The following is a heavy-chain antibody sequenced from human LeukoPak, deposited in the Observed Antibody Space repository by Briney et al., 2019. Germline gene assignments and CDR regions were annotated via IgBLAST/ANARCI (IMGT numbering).Heavy chain of an antibody. J-gene: IGHJ5*02. D-gene: IGHD3-9*01. Sequence: SESLSLTCAVYGGSFSGYYWSWIRQPPGKGLEWIGEITHSGSTNYNPSLKSRVTISVDTSKNQFSLKLSSVTAADTAVYYCARSHTGGYFDWLLSGFDPWGQGTLVTVSS. CDR3: ARSHTGGYFDWLLSGFDP. CDR2: ITHSGST. V-gene: IGHV4-34*01. CDR1: GGSFSGYY.